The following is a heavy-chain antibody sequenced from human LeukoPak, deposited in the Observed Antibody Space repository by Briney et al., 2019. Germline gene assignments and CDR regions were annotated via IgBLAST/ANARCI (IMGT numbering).Heavy chain of an antibody. J-gene: IGHJ3*02. CDR3: ARRRSWPDAFDI. CDR2: IYYSGST. CDR1: GGSIRSYY. Sequence: SETLSLTCTVSGGSIRSYYWSWIRQPPGKGLEWIGYIYYSGSTDYNSSLKSRVTIPVDTSKNQFSLKLSSVTAADTAVYYCARRRSWPDAFDIWGQGTMVTVSS. D-gene: IGHD1-26*01. V-gene: IGHV4-59*01.